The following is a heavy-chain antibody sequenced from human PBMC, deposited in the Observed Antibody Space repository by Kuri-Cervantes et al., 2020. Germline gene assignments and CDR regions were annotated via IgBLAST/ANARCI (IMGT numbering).Heavy chain of an antibody. CDR2: ISYDGSNK. CDR1: GFTFRSCG. Sequence: GESLKISCAASGFTFRSCGMHWVRQAPGKGLEWVAVISYDGSNKYYEDCVKGRFTISRDNSKNTLYLQMNSLRTEDTAVDFCSREGGGGWYFGYYYGMDVWGQGTTVTVSS. CDR3: SREGGGGWYFGYYYGMDV. J-gene: IGHJ6*02. D-gene: IGHD6-19*01. V-gene: IGHV3-30*03.